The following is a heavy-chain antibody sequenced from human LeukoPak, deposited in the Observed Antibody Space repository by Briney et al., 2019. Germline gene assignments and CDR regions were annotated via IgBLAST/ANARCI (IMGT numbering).Heavy chain of an antibody. V-gene: IGHV1-69*06. CDR2: IIPIFGTA. CDR3: ARDDPGPVSGLSAAQNDY. J-gene: IGHJ4*02. D-gene: IGHD6-13*01. CDR1: GGTFSSYA. Sequence: SVKVSCKASGGTFSSYAISWVRQAPGQGLEWVGGIIPIFGTANYTQKFWGRVTITADKSTSTAYMELSSLRSEDTAVYYCARDDPGPVSGLSAAQNDYWGQGTLVTVSS.